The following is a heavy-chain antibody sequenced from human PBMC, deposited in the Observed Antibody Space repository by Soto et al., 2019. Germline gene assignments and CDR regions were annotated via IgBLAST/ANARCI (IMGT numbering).Heavy chain of an antibody. CDR3: MRSQVLASRPYYFDY. Sequence: GGSLRLSCAASGFTFSSYSLNWVRQAPGKGLEWVSSIGGSSAEIYYADSVKGRFTVSRDNAKNSLYLQIYNLRVEDTAVYFCMRSQVLASRPYYFDYWGRGTLVTVSS. V-gene: IGHV3-21*01. J-gene: IGHJ4*02. CDR1: GFTFSSYS. CDR2: IGGSSAEI.